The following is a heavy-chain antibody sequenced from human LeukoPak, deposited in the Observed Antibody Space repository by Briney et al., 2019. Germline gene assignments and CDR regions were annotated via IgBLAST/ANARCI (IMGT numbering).Heavy chain of an antibody. CDR2: INPNSGGT. D-gene: IGHD6-19*01. V-gene: IGHV1-2*02. CDR3: ARAYSSGWSIFDY. Sequence: ASVKASCKASGYTFTGYYMHWVRQAPGQGLEWMGWINPNSGGTNYAQKFQGRVTMTRDTSISTAYMELSRLRSDDTAVYYCARAYSSGWSIFDYWGQGTLVTVSS. CDR1: GYTFTGYY. J-gene: IGHJ4*02.